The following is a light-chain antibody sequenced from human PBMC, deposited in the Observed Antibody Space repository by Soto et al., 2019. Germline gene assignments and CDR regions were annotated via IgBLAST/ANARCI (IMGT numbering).Light chain of an antibody. CDR1: QSVSNY. CDR2: DAS. J-gene: IGKJ2*01. CDR3: QQRSNWPPDT. V-gene: IGKV3-11*01. Sequence: EIVLTQSPATLSLSPGERATLSCRASQSVSNYLAWYQQKPCQAPRLLIYDASNSATGIPARFSGSGSGTDFTLTISSLEPEDFAVYYCQQRSNWPPDTFGQGTKLEIK.